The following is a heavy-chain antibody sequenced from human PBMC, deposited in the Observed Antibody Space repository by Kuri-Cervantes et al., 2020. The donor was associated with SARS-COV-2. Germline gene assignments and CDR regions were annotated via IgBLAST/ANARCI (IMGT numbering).Heavy chain of an antibody. J-gene: IGHJ4*02. V-gene: IGHV4-34*01. Sequence: ESLKISCAASGFTFSSYAMSWVRQAPGKGLEWIGEINHSGSTNYNPSLKSRVTISVDTSKNQFSLKLSSVTAADTAVYYCARLIGYSGYDYSFGYFDYWGQGTLVTVSS. CDR2: INHSGST. D-gene: IGHD5-12*01. CDR1: GFTFSSYA. CDR3: ARLIGYSGYDYSFGYFDY.